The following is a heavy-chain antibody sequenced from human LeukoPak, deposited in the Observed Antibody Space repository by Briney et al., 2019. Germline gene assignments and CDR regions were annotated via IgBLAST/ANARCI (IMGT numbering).Heavy chain of an antibody. J-gene: IGHJ5*02. D-gene: IGHD6-6*01. CDR1: RYTFTTYG. V-gene: IGHV1-18*01. CDR2: ISAYNGNT. Sequence: GASVKVSCKASRYTFTTYGINWVRQAPGQGREWMGWISAYNGNTNYAQKFQDRVTITTDTSTSTAYMELRSLRSDDTAVYYCARDLIAVRPGWFDPWGQGTLVTVSS. CDR3: ARDLIAVRPGWFDP.